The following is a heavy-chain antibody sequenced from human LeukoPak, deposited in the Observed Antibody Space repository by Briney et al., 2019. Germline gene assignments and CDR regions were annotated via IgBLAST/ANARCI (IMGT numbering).Heavy chain of an antibody. D-gene: IGHD3-22*01. V-gene: IGHV3-9*01. J-gene: IGHJ4*02. CDR1: GFTFDDYA. CDR2: ISWNSGSI. CDR3: ARSGLYDSSGYIGY. Sequence: GGSLRLSCAASGFTFDDYAMHWVRQAPGKGLEWVSGISWNSGSIGYADSVKGRFTISRDNSKNTLYLEMNSLRAEDTAVYYCARSGLYDSSGYIGYWGQGTLVTVSS.